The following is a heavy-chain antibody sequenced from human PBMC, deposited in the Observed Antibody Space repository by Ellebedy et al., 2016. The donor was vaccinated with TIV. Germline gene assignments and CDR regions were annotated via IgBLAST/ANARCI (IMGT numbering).Heavy chain of an antibody. D-gene: IGHD3-16*01. CDR3: AAKSRDYVWDGDH. Sequence: SETLSLTCTVSGGSISSSTYYWGWLRQPPGKGLEWIGSIYYGGPTYYNPSLRSRLSISLDTSKKQFSLKMNSLTAADTAVYFCAAKSRDYVWDGDHWGQGTLVTVSS. V-gene: IGHV4-39*07. J-gene: IGHJ4*02. CDR1: GGSISSSTYY. CDR2: IYYGGPT.